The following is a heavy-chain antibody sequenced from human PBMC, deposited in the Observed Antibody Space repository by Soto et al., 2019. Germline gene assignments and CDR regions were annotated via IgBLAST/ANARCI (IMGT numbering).Heavy chain of an antibody. CDR2: VKSDGSSK. CDR3: KRGRVRYSGYDPLDY. V-gene: IGHV3-74*01. Sequence: PGVSLRLSCAASGFTFSDYWMHWVRQAPGKGLVWVSRVKSDGSSKNYADSVKGRFTISRDNAKNTLFLQMNSLRAEDTAVYYCKRGRVRYSGYDPLDYWGQGPLVTVYS. CDR1: GFTFSDYW. D-gene: IGHD5-12*01. J-gene: IGHJ4*02.